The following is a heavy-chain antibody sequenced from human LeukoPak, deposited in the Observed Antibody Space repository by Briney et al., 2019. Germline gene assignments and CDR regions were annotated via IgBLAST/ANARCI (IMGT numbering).Heavy chain of an antibody. V-gene: IGHV1-18*01. Sequence: ASVKVSCKASGYTFTSYGISWVRQAPGQGLEWMGWISAYNGNTNYAQKLQGRVTMTTDTSTSTAYMELRSLRSDDTAEYYCARGERGYSYGYGGFDPWGQGTLVTVSS. D-gene: IGHD5-18*01. J-gene: IGHJ5*02. CDR3: ARGERGYSYGYGGFDP. CDR1: GYTFTSYG. CDR2: ISAYNGNT.